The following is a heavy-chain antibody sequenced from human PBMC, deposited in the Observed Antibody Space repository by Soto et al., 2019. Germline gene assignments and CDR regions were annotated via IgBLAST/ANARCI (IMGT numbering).Heavy chain of an antibody. CDR3: VTSGGFDH. J-gene: IGHJ5*02. CDR1: GLTFSNDW. Sequence: EVQLLESGGGLVQPGGSLRLSCVASGLTFSNDWMHWVRQAPGKGLVWVSRINSDGSTRSYAESVKGRFTISRDNVKNTLYLQMNSLRAEDTAVYYCVTSGGFDHWGQGTLVTVSS. V-gene: IGHV3-74*01. D-gene: IGHD3-16*01. CDR2: INSDGSTR.